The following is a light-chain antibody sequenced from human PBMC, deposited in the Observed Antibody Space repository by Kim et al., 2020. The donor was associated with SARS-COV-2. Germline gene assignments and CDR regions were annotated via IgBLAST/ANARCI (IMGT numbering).Light chain of an antibody. V-gene: IGKV3-11*01. J-gene: IGKJ2*01. CDR2: DAS. CDR3: QQRSNGPLT. Sequence: SSSVGERATLTCRASQGVSSYLAWYQQKPGQAPRLLIYDASNRATGIPARFSGSGSGTDFTLTISSLEPEDFAIYYCQQRSNGPLTFGEGTKLEI. CDR1: QGVSSY.